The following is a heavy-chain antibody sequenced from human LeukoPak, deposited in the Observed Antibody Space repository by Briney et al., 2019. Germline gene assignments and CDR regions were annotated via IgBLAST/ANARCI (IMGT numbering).Heavy chain of an antibody. CDR3: ASLDHSSSSYFDY. CDR1: GGSISSGGYY. D-gene: IGHD6-6*01. V-gene: IGHV4-31*03. Sequence: SETLSLTCTVSGGSISSGGYYWSWIRQHPGKGLEWIGYIYYSGSTYYNPSLKSRVTISVDRSKNQFSLKLSSVTAADTAVYYCASLDHSSSSYFDYWGQGTLVTVSS. J-gene: IGHJ4*02. CDR2: IYYSGST.